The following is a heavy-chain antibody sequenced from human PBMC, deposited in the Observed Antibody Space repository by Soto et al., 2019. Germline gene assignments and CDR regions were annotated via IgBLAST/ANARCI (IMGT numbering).Heavy chain of an antibody. V-gene: IGHV5-51*01. CDR1: GYNFPTYW. D-gene: IGHD4-17*01. CDR3: ARSYGGATHFTY. Sequence: EVQMVQSGAEVRKPGESLNISCQGSGYNFPTYWIGWVRQLPGKGLEWMGIIYPDDSETKYSPSFRGLVTISADKSASKAYLQWSSLKASDTALYYCARSYGGATHFTYWGQGTLVTVSS. J-gene: IGHJ4*02. CDR2: IYPDDSET.